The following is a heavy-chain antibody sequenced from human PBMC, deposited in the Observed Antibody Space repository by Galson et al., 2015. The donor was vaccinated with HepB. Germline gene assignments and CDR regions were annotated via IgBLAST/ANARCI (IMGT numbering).Heavy chain of an antibody. D-gene: IGHD2-15*01. CDR2: INSDGSST. J-gene: IGHJ4*02. Sequence: SLRLSCAASGFTFSSYWVHWVRQAPGKGLVWVSRINSDGSSTSYADSVKGRFTISRDNAKNTLYLQMNSLRAEDTAVYYCARGMYCSGGSCYSGPGVDYWGQGTLVTVSS. V-gene: IGHV3-74*01. CDR3: ARGMYCSGGSCYSGPGVDY. CDR1: GFTFSSYW.